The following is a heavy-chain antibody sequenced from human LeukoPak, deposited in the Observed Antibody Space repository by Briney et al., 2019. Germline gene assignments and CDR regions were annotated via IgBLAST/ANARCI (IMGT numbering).Heavy chain of an antibody. CDR2: IHHSGKT. D-gene: IGHD5-18*01. Sequence: PSETLSLTCAVSGDSISSINWWIWVRLSPEKGLEWIGEIHHSGKTNYNPSLKSRVNISLDKSKNHFSLRVNSLVAADTAIYYCARAPDTAIPYYYMDVWGKGTTVTVSS. J-gene: IGHJ6*03. CDR3: ARAPDTAIPYYYMDV. V-gene: IGHV4-4*02. CDR1: GDSISSINW.